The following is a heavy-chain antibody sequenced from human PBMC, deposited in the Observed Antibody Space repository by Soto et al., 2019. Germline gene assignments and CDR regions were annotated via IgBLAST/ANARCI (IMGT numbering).Heavy chain of an antibody. CDR3: ANIPYSWNGADALDI. Sequence: QVQLVESGGGVVQPGRSLRLSCAASGFTLSSYGMHWVRQAPGKVLEWVAVISYDGSNKYYADSVKDRFTISRDNSKNTLYLQMNSLRAEDTAVYYCANIPYSWNGADALDIWGQGTLVTVSS. V-gene: IGHV3-30*18. D-gene: IGHD1-1*01. CDR1: GFTLSSYG. CDR2: ISYDGSNK. J-gene: IGHJ3*02.